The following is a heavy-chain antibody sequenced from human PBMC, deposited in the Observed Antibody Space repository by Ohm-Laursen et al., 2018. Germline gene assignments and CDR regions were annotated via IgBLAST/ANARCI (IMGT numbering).Heavy chain of an antibody. D-gene: IGHD6-13*01. CDR2: INPNSGGT. Sequence: AASVKVSCKASAFTFTGYYMHWVRQAPGQGLEWMGWINPNSGGTNYAQKFQGRVTMTRDTSISTAYMELSSLRSDDTAVYYCASDIAAAGTTYYYGMDVWGQGTTVTVSS. J-gene: IGHJ6*02. V-gene: IGHV1-2*02. CDR3: ASDIAAAGTTYYYGMDV. CDR1: AFTFTGYY.